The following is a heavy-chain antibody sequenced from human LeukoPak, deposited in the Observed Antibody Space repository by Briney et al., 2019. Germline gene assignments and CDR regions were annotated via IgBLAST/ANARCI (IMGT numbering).Heavy chain of an antibody. V-gene: IGHV1-69*01. CDR1: GGTFSSYA. J-gene: IGHJ4*02. CDR3: AREVTMIRGVTEFDY. Sequence: GSSVKVSCKASGGTFSSYAISWVRQAPGQGLEWMGGIIPIFGTANYTQKFQGRVTITADESTSIAYMELSSLRSEDTAVCYCAREVTMIRGVTEFDYWGQGTLVTVSS. D-gene: IGHD3-10*01. CDR2: IIPIFGTA.